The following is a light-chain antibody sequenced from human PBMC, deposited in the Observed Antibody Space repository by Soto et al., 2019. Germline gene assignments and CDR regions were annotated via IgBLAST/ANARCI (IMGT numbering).Light chain of an antibody. J-gene: IGKJ1*01. CDR2: GAS. CDR3: QQYCSSGP. Sequence: VWTKYPGTLSLSAGERSTVAGGSSQSFSNNYLAWYQQKPGQAPRLLIYGASNRATGIPDRFSGSGSGTDFTLTISRLEPDDFAVYYSQQYCSSGPFGQVAKVDI. V-gene: IGKV3-20*01. CDR1: QSFSNNY.